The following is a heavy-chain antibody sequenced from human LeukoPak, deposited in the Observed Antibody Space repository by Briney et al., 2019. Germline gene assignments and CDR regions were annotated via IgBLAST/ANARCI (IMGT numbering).Heavy chain of an antibody. V-gene: IGHV1-18*01. D-gene: IGHD3-10*01. CDR3: ARDLGFVGITMVRGVPPANS. CDR2: ISAYNGNT. Sequence: ASVKVSCKASGYTFTSYGISWVRQAPGQGLEWMGWISAYNGNTNYAQKLQGRVTMTTDTSTSTAYMELRSLRSDDTAVYYCARDLGFVGITMVRGVPPANSGGQETLVTVPS. CDR1: GYTFTSYG. J-gene: IGHJ5*01.